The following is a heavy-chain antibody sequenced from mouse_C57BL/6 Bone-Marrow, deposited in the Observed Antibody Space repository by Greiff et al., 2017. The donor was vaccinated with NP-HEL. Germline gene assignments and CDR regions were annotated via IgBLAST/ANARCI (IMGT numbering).Heavy chain of an antibody. CDR2: IPPNSGST. Sequence: QVQLQQPGAELVKPGASVKLSCKASGYTFTSYWMHWVKQRPGQGLEWIGMIPPNSGSTNYNEKFKSKATLTVDKSSSTAYMQLSSLTSEDSAVYYCAREAYYYGSSWYFDVWGTGTTVTVSS. CDR1: GYTFTSYW. D-gene: IGHD1-1*01. V-gene: IGHV1-64*01. CDR3: AREAYYYGSSWYFDV. J-gene: IGHJ1*03.